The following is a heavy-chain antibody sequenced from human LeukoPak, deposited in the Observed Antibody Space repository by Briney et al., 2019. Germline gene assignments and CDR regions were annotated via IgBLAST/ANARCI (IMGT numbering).Heavy chain of an antibody. V-gene: IGHV4-34*01. D-gene: IGHD5-12*01. CDR2: INHSGST. CDR1: GGSFSNYY. CDR3: ARGGIVAIDFDY. J-gene: IGHJ4*02. Sequence: PSQTLSLTCAVYGGSFSNYYWSWIRQPPGKGLEWIGEINHSGSTNYNPSLKSRVTISVDTSKNQFSLKLISVTAADTAVYYCARGGIVAIDFDYWGQGTLVTVSS.